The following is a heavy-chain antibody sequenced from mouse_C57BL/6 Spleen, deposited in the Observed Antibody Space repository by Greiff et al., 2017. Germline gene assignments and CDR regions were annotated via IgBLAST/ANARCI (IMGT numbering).Heavy chain of an antibody. CDR2: INPSSGYT. CDR3: ARGDDGYYGFAY. CDR1: GYTFTSYT. J-gene: IGHJ3*01. D-gene: IGHD2-3*01. V-gene: IGHV1-4*01. Sequence: VQLQQSGAELARPGASVKMSCKASGYTFTSYTMHWVKQRPGQGLEWIGYINPSSGYTKYNQKFKDKATLTAVKSSSTAYMQLSSLTSEDSAVYYYARGDDGYYGFAYWGQETLVTVSA.